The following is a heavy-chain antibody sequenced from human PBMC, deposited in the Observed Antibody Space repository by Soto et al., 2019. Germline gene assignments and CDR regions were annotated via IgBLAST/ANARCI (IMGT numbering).Heavy chain of an antibody. J-gene: IGHJ4*02. CDR1: GYTFTSYG. V-gene: IGHV1-18*01. CDR2: ISAYNGKT. CDR3: ASDAERLRYSSGWKVGDYFDY. Sequence: ASVKVSCKASGYTFTSYGISWVRQAPGQGLEWMGWISAYNGKTNYAQKLQGRVTMTTDTSTSTAYMGLRSLRSDDTAVYYCASDAERLRYSSGWKVGDYFDYWGQGTLVTVSS. D-gene: IGHD6-19*01.